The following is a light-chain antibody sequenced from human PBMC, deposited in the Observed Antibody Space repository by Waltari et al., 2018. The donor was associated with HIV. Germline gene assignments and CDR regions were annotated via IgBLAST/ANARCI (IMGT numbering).Light chain of an antibody. CDR2: WAS. V-gene: IGKV4-1*01. Sequence: DIVMTQSPDSLAVSLGGRATIHCKSSKKILFSSTNKNYLSWFQQRPGQPPRLLIYWASTRESGVPERFTGSGSGTNFTLTISRLQADDVSVYFCQQYYSTPRTFGQGTKVELK. CDR1: KKILFSSTNKNY. J-gene: IGKJ1*01. CDR3: QQYYSTPRT.